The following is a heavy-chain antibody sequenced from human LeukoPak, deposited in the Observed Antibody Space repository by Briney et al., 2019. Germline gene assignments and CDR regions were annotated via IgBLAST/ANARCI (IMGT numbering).Heavy chain of an antibody. J-gene: IGHJ4*02. D-gene: IGHD4-23*01. Sequence: GGSLRLSCAASGFTFSSYSMNWVRQAPGKGLEWVSSISSSSSYIYYADSVKGRFTISRDNAKNSLYLQMNSLRAEDTAVYYCASGNSRKYYFDYWGQGTLVTVSS. CDR2: ISSSSSYI. CDR3: ASGNSRKYYFDY. V-gene: IGHV3-21*01. CDR1: GFTFSSYS.